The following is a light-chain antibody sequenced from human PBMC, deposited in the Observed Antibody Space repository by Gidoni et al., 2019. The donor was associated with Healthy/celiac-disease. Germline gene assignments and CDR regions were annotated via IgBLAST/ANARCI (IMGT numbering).Light chain of an antibody. V-gene: IGKV3-15*01. CDR1: QSVSSN. CDR3: QQYNNWPPWT. CDR2: GAS. J-gene: IGKJ1*01. Sequence: ELVMAQSPATLSVATGERATLSCRASQSVSSNLAWYQQKPGQAPRLLIYGASTRATGLPARFSGSGSGTEFTLTISSLQSEDFAVYYCQQYNNWPPWTFGQGTKVDIK.